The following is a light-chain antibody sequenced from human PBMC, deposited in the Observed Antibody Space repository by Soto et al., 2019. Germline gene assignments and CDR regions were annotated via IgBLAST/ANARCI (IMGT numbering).Light chain of an antibody. CDR3: SSYTTNTNLI. V-gene: IGLV2-14*01. J-gene: IGLJ2*01. CDR1: SSDIGAYNY. CDR2: DVT. Sequence: QSVLTQPASVSGSPGQSITISCTGTSSDIGAYNYVSWYQQHPGKAPKLMIYDVTYRPSGVSNRFSGSKSGNTASLTISGLQAEDEADYYCSSYTTNTNLIFGGGTKVTVL.